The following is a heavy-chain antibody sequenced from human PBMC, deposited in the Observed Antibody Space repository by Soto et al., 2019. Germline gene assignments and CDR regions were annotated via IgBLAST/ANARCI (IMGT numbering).Heavy chain of an antibody. CDR1: GCSIRSYY. CDR3: ASSSWVYYYYYMDV. J-gene: IGHJ6*03. Sequence: SETLSPTRTVPGCSIRSYYWSWIRQPPGKGLEWIGYIYYSGSTNYNPSLKSRVTISVDTSKNQFSLKLSSVTAADTAVYYCASSSWVYYYYYMDVWGKGTTVTVSS. CDR2: IYYSGST. D-gene: IGHD6-13*01. V-gene: IGHV4-59*01.